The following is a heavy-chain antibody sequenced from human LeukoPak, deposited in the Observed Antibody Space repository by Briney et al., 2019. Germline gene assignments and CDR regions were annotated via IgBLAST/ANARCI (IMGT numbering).Heavy chain of an antibody. V-gene: IGHV3-48*02. Sequence: QPGGSLRLSCAASGFTFSTYTMNWVRQAPGKGLEWVSTVSDSRDVHYSDSVKGRFTISRDNARNSLYLQMNSLRDGDTAVYYCTRDGLHTAHFDYWGQGTLVTVSS. CDR2: VSDSRDV. D-gene: IGHD5-18*01. CDR1: GFTFSTYT. J-gene: IGHJ4*02. CDR3: TRDGLHTAHFDY.